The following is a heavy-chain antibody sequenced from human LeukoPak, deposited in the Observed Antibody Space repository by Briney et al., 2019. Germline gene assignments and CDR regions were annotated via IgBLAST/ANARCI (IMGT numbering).Heavy chain of an antibody. J-gene: IGHJ4*02. CDR2: IKQDGSEK. CDR3: ARDSAGNDY. V-gene: IGHV3-7*01. Sequence: GGSLRLSCEASGFTFSTYWMSWVRQAPGKGPEWVANIKQDGSEKYYVDSVKGRFTISRDNAKNSLYLQMNSLRAEDTAMYYCARDSAGNDYWGQGTLVTVSS. D-gene: IGHD6-13*01. CDR1: GFTFSTYW.